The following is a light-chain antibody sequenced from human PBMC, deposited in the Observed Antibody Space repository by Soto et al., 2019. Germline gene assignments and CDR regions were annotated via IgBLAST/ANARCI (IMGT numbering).Light chain of an antibody. Sequence: DIQMTQSPSSLSASIGDSVTITCRASQSIGRYLNWYQQKPGKAPKLLIYAASSLPSGVPSRFSGRGSGTPFPLTLPSLHPDAFATNSWQESYSQPSYSSPGYTFSQGTILDIK. J-gene: IGKJ2*01. CDR3: QESYSQPSYSSPGYT. CDR1: QSIGRY. CDR2: AAS. V-gene: IGKV1-39*01.